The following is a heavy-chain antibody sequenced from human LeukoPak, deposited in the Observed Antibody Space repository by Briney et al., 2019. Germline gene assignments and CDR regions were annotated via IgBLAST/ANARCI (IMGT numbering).Heavy chain of an antibody. V-gene: IGHV3-33*01. CDR1: AXTFSSYG. Sequence: PGRSLRLSCAVSAXTFSSYGVHWVRQAPGKGQEWVAVIWYDGSNKYYADSVKGRFTISRDNSKNTLYLQMNSLRTEDTAVYYCARDQAYFDYWGQGTLVTVSS. J-gene: IGHJ4*02. CDR2: IWYDGSNK. CDR3: ARDQAYFDY.